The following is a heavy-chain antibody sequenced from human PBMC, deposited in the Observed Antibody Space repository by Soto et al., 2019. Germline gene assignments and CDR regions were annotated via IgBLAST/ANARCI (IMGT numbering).Heavy chain of an antibody. CDR3: AREFSNTPEAFDS. J-gene: IGHJ4*02. V-gene: IGHV4-61*01. Sequence: QVQLQESGPGLVKPSETLSLTCTVSGGSVNSDYYYWTWIRQPPGKGLEWIGYIYHTGRTNYNPSLKSRVTISLDTSRNQFSLKLSSVTAADTALFYCAREFSNTPEAFDSWGQGALVTVSS. CDR2: IYHTGRT. D-gene: IGHD3-3*02. CDR1: GGSVNSDYYY.